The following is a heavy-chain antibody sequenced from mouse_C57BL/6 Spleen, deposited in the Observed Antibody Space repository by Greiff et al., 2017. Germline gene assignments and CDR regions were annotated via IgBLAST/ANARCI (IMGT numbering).Heavy chain of an antibody. D-gene: IGHD1-1*01. J-gene: IGHJ1*03. V-gene: IGHV1-4*01. CDR2: INPSSGYT. Sequence: VKLQESGAELARPGASVKMSCKASGYTFTSYTMHWVKQRPGQGLEWIGYINPSSGYTKYNQKFKDKATLTADKSSSTAYMQLSSLTSEDSAVYYCARSDYYGSSGGYFDVWGTGTTVTVSS. CDR1: GYTFTSYT. CDR3: ARSDYYGSSGGYFDV.